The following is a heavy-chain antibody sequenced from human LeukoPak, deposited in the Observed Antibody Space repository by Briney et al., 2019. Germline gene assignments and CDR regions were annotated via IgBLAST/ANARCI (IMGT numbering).Heavy chain of an antibody. D-gene: IGHD3-16*01. CDR3: ARGGGGANIDY. CDR2: IDWDDDK. Sequence: SGPALVKPXQTLTLTCTFSGFSLTTSGMRVSWIRQPPGKALEWLARIDWDDDKFSSTSLKTRLTISKDPSKNQVVLTMTNMDPVDTATYYCARGGGGANIDYWGQGTLVTVSS. V-gene: IGHV2-70*04. J-gene: IGHJ4*02. CDR1: GFSLTTSGMR.